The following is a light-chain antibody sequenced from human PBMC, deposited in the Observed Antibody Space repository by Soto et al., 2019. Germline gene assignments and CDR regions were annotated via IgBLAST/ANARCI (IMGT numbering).Light chain of an antibody. CDR1: SSDVGNYNL. Sequence: QSALTQPASVSGSPGQSITISCTGTSSDVGNYNLVSWYPQRPGKAPKLRIYEGSKRPSGVSNRFSGSKSGNTASLTISGLQAEDEADYYFASYVGSSTLLFGGGTKLTVL. V-gene: IGLV2-23*01. CDR2: EGS. J-gene: IGLJ2*01. CDR3: ASYVGSSTLL.